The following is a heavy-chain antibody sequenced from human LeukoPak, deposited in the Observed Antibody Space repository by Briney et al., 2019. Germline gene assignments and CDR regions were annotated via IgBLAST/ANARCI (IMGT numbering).Heavy chain of an antibody. CDR3: ARDQRVTGRPDIDY. D-gene: IGHD6-6*01. J-gene: IGHJ4*02. CDR2: ISSDGSST. CDR1: GFTFRNHW. V-gene: IGHV3-74*03. Sequence: GGSLRLSCAASGFTFRNHWMHWVRPTPGKRLVWVSRISSDGSSTTYADSVKGRFTISRDNAKNTLYLQMNNLRAEDTAMYYCARDQRVTGRPDIDYWGQGTLVIVSS.